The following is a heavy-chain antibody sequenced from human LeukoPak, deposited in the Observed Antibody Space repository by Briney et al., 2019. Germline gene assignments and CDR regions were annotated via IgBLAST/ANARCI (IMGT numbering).Heavy chain of an antibody. D-gene: IGHD2-15*01. CDR1: GFTFNTYA. Sequence: GGSLRLSCAASGFTFNTYAMTWVRQAPGKGLEWVSVISFSGGSTYYADSVKGRFTISRDNSKNTLYLQMNSLRADDTAVYYCAKPNLPYCSGGSCYGFDYWGQGTLVTVS. CDR2: ISFSGGST. J-gene: IGHJ4*02. CDR3: AKPNLPYCSGGSCYGFDY. V-gene: IGHV3-23*01.